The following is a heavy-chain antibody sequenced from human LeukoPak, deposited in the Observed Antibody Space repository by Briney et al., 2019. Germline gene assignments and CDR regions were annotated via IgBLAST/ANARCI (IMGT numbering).Heavy chain of an antibody. V-gene: IGHV3-21*04. J-gene: IGHJ4*02. Sequence: GGSLRLSCAASGFTFSSYSMNWVRQAPGKGLEWVSSISSSSSYIYYADSVKGRFTISRDNAKNSVYLQMNSLRAEDTALYYCAKGLEMATTSSFDYWGQGMLVTVSS. CDR1: GFTFSSYS. CDR2: ISSSSSYI. CDR3: AKGLEMATTSSFDY. D-gene: IGHD5-24*01.